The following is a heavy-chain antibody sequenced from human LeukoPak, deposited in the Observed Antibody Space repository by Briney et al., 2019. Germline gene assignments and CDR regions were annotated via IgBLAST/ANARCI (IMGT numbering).Heavy chain of an antibody. V-gene: IGHV4-34*01. D-gene: IGHD6-13*01. J-gene: IGHJ4*02. CDR1: GGSFSGYY. CDR2: INHSGST. CDR3: ARAWYSSSWYCDY. Sequence: PSETLSLTCAVYGGSFSGYYWSWIRQPPGKGLEWIGEINHSGSTNYNPSLKSRVTISVDTSKNQFSLKLSSVTAADTAVYYCARAWYSSSWYCDYWGQGTLVTVSS.